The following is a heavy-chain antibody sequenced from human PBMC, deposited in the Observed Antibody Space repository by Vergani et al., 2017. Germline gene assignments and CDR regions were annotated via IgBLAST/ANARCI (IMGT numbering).Heavy chain of an antibody. CDR3: ARDADRPIMVRGVIQLNGFDP. D-gene: IGHD3-10*01. CDR2: ISAYNGNT. V-gene: IGHV1-18*01. J-gene: IGHJ5*02. Sequence: QVQLVQSGAEVKKPGASVKVSCKASGYTFTSYGISWVRQAPGQGLEWMGWISAYNGNTNYAQKLQGRVTMTTDTSTGTAYMELRGLRSDDTAVYYCARDADRPIMVRGVIQLNGFDPWGQGTLVTVSS. CDR1: GYTFTSYG.